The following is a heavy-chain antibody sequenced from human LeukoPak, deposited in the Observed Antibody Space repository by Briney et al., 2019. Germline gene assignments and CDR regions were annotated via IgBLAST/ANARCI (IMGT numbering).Heavy chain of an antibody. Sequence: AASVKVSCKASGYTFNNYGVIWVRQAPGQGLEWMGWISAYNGNTNYAQNLQGRVTMTTDTSTTTAYTELRSLNSDDTAVYYCARWGRNFDNWFDPWGQGTLVTVSS. CDR2: ISAYNGNT. CDR1: GYTFNNYG. D-gene: IGHD3-9*01. CDR3: ARWGRNFDNWFDP. J-gene: IGHJ5*02. V-gene: IGHV1-18*01.